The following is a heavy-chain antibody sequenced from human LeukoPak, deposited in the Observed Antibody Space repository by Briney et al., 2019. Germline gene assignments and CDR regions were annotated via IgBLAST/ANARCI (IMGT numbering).Heavy chain of an antibody. CDR1: GYSISSGYY. V-gene: IGHV4-38-2*01. CDR3: ARRGPYSGYDFSWLDP. CDR2: IYQSGST. J-gene: IGHJ5*02. D-gene: IGHD5-12*01. Sequence: SETLSLTCAVSGYSISSGYYWGWIRQPPGKGLEWIGSIYQSGSTYYNPSLKSRVTISVDTSKNQFSLKLRSVTAADTAVYYCARRGPYSGYDFSWLDPWGQGTLVTVSS.